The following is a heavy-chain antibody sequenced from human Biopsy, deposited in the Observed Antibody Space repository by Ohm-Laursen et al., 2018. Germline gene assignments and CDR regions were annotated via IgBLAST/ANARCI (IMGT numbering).Heavy chain of an antibody. CDR2: IYYTGST. CDR3: ARHAPSYSGSYWRYFDL. D-gene: IGHD1-26*01. CDR1: GGSISSYY. J-gene: IGHJ2*01. Sequence: GTLSLTCTVFGGSISSYYWSWIRQPPGKGLEWIGYIYYTGSTNYNPSLKSRVTISVDTSMNHLSLRLTSVTAADTAVYYCARHAPSYSGSYWRYFDLWGRGTLVTVSS. V-gene: IGHV4-59*08.